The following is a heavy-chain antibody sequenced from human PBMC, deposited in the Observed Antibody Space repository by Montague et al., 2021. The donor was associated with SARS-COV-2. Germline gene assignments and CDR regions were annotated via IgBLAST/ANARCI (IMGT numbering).Heavy chain of an antibody. V-gene: IGHV4-59*01. J-gene: IGHJ6*02. CDR2: IFRSGAT. D-gene: IGHD3-10*01. CDR1: GDSISDYY. Sequence: SETLSLTCTVSGDSISDYYWSWIRQPPGMGLEWIGYIFRSGATNYIPPLKIRVIISLDTSKSQFSLRLSSVTAADTAIYYCARTSRGSRYFYGVDVWGQGTTVTVSS. CDR3: ARTSRGSRYFYGVDV.